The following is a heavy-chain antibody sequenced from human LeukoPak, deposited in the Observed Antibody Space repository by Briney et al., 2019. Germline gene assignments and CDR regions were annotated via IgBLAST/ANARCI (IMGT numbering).Heavy chain of an antibody. CDR3: ARGPHERSGYPDD. CDR1: GYTFNNYG. J-gene: IGHJ4*02. V-gene: IGHV1-18*01. CDR2: ISPYNGNT. D-gene: IGHD3-22*01. Sequence: ASVKVPCKPSGYTFNNYGITWVRQAPGQGLEWMGWISPYNGNTNYAQKFQGRVTMTTDTSTSTAYMELRSLRSDDTAVYYCARGPHERSGYPDDWGQGTLVTVSS.